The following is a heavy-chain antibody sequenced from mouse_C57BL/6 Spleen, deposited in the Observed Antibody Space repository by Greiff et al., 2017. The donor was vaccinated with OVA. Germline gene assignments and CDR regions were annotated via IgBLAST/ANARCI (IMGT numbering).Heavy chain of an antibody. D-gene: IGHD1-1*01. CDR2: IDPSDSET. J-gene: IGHJ3*01. CDR3: ARHGSSYEFAY. CDR1: GYTFTSYW. V-gene: IGHV1-52*01. Sequence: QVQLQQPGAELVRPGSSVKLSCTASGYTFTSYWMHWVKQRPIQGLEWIGNIDPSDSETHYNQKFKDKATLTVDKSSSTAYMQLSSLTSEDSAVYYCARHGSSYEFAYWGQGTLVTVSA.